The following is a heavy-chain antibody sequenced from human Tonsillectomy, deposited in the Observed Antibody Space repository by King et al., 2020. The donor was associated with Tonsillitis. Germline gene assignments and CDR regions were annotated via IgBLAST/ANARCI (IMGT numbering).Heavy chain of an antibody. Sequence: VQLQESGPGLVKPSETLSLTCSVSGVSISSHFWHWIRQPPGKRLEWIGYIDYRGSTNYNPSLKSRLTISVDTSSNQFSLQLSSATAADTAVYYCARGVAAAVKFWGQGTLVTVSS. CDR1: GVSISSHF. D-gene: IGHD6-13*01. V-gene: IGHV4-59*11. CDR2: IDYRGST. CDR3: ARGVAAAVKF. J-gene: IGHJ4*02.